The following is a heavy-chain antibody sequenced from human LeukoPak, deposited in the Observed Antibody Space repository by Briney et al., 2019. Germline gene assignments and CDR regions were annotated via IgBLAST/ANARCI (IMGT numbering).Heavy chain of an antibody. CDR2: ISGSGGST. J-gene: IGHJ4*02. V-gene: IGHV3-23*01. Sequence: PGGSLRLSCAASGFTFSSYWMHWVRQAPGKGLEWVSAISGSGGSTYYADSVKGRFTISRDNSKNTLYLQMNSLRAEDTAVYYCAKDLNYGALYYFDYWGQGTLVTVSS. CDR3: AKDLNYGALYYFDY. D-gene: IGHD4-17*01. CDR1: GFTFSSYW.